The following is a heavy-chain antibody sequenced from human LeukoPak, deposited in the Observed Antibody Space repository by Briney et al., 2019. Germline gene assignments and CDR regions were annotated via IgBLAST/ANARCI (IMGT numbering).Heavy chain of an antibody. Sequence: ASVKVSCKASGYTFTSYYMHWVRQAPGQGLEWMGWINPNSGGTNYAQKFQGWVTMTRDTSISTAYMELSRLRSDDTAVYYCARPHYGYDDAFDIWGQGTMVTVSS. V-gene: IGHV1-2*04. CDR3: ARPHYGYDDAFDI. D-gene: IGHD3-16*01. CDR1: GYTFTSYY. CDR2: INPNSGGT. J-gene: IGHJ3*02.